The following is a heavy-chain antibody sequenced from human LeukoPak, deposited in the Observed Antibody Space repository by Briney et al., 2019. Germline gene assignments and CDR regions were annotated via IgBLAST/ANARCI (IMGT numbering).Heavy chain of an antibody. CDR1: VGTFSSYA. CDR2: IIPIFGTA. CDR3: ARAPYYYDSSGYRGAFDT. J-gene: IGHJ3*02. V-gene: IGHV1-69*13. D-gene: IGHD3-22*01. Sequence: ASVKVSCKASVGTFSSYAISWVRQAPGQGLEWMGGIIPIFGTANYAQKFQGRVTITADESTSTAYMELSSLRSEDTAVYYCARAPYYYDSSGYRGAFDTWGQGTMVTVSS.